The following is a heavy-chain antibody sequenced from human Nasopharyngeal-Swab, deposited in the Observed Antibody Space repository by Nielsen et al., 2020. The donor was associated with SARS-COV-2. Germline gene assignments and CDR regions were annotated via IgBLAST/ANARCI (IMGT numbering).Heavy chain of an antibody. V-gene: IGHV3-74*01. J-gene: IGHJ3*01. CDR2: INSDGSTT. CDR3: ARSGLAGIDAFDL. D-gene: IGHD6-19*01. Sequence: GESLKISCAASGFTFSNYWMHWVRQAPGKGLVWVSRINSDGSTTNYADSMKGRFTISRDNAKNTLYLQMNSLRAEDTAVYYCARSGLAGIDAFDLWGQGTMVTVSS. CDR1: GFTFSNYW.